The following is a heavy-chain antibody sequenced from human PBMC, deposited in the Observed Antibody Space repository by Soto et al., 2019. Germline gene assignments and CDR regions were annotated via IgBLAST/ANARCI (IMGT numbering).Heavy chain of an antibody. CDR3: ATAEGSSSGAVDY. D-gene: IGHD6-19*01. CDR2: IYYSGST. V-gene: IGHV4-39*01. Sequence: SETLSLTCTVSGGSISSSSYYWGWIRQPPGKGLEWIGSIYYSGSTYYNPSLKSRVTISVDTSKNQFSLKLSSVTAADTAVYYCATAEGSSSGAVDYWCQGTLVTVS. J-gene: IGHJ4*02. CDR1: GGSISSSSYY.